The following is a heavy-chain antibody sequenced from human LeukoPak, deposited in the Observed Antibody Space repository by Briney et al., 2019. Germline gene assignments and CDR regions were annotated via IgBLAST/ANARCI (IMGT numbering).Heavy chain of an antibody. Sequence: KSSETLSLTCAVSGYSISSGYYWGWIRQPPGKGLEWIGSIYHSGSTYYNPSLKSRVTISVDTSKNQFSLKLSSVTAADTAVYYCANGAGDSYFDYWGQGTLVTVSS. J-gene: IGHJ4*02. CDR1: GYSISSGYY. D-gene: IGHD7-27*01. CDR3: ANGAGDSYFDY. CDR2: IYHSGST. V-gene: IGHV4-38-2*01.